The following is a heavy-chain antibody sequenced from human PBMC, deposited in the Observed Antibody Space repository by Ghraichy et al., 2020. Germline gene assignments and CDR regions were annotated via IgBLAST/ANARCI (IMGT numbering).Heavy chain of an antibody. CDR1: GGSISSSNYY. V-gene: IGHV4-39*01. D-gene: IGHD6-19*01. CDR2: IDYSGST. Sequence: SETLSLTCTVSGGSISSSNYYWGWIRQPPGKGLEWIGSIDYSGSTYYNPSLKSRVTISVDTSKNQFSLKLSSVTAADTAVFYCARQRWLVNYYYYYMDVWGKGTTVTVSS. J-gene: IGHJ6*03. CDR3: ARQRWLVNYYYYYMDV.